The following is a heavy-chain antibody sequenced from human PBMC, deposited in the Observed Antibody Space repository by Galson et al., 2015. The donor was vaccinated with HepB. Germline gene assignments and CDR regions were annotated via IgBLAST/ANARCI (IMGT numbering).Heavy chain of an antibody. CDR1: GFIFSSYS. CDR2: SSSSSRTL. J-gene: IGHJ6*02. V-gene: IGHV3-48*01. CDR3: ARDLDTAMVIYGMDV. Sequence: SLRLSCAASGFIFSSYSMNWVRQAPGKGLEWVSYSSSSSRTLYYADSVKGRFTLSRDNAKNSLYLQMNSLRVEDTAVYYCARDLDTAMVIYGMDVWGQGTMVTVSS. D-gene: IGHD5-18*01.